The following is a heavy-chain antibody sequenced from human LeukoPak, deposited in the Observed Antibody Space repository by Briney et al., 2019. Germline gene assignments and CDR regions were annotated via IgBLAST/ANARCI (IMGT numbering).Heavy chain of an antibody. D-gene: IGHD5-18*01. CDR2: IYHSGST. V-gene: IGHV4-39*01. CDR1: GDSISNNNSY. J-gene: IGHJ3*02. Sequence: PSETLSLTCTVSGDSISNNNSYWAWVRQPPGEGLEWIASIYHSGSTHYNPSLKSRVIISIDTSQNQFSLTLGSVTAADTAVYYCARRFSNTGYAFDIWGQGTLVSVSS. CDR3: ARRFSNTGYAFDI.